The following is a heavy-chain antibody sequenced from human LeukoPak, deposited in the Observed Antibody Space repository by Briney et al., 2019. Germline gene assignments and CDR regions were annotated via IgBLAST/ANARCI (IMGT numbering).Heavy chain of an antibody. CDR3: ARVRGGYSGYDFPEFDY. CDR2: ISAYNGNT. Sequence: GASVKVSCKASGYTFTSYGISWVRQAPGQGLEWMGWISAYNGNTNYAQKLQGRVTMTTDTSTSTAYMELRSLRSDDTAVYYCARVRGGYSGYDFPEFDYWGQGTLVTVSS. CDR1: GYTFTSYG. V-gene: IGHV1-18*01. J-gene: IGHJ4*02. D-gene: IGHD5-12*01.